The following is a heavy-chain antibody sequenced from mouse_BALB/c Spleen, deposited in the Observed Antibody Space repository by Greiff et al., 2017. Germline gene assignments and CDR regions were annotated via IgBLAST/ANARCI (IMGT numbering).Heavy chain of an antibody. CDR3: ARQGTSFAY. CDR2: ISSGGSYT. J-gene: IGHJ3*01. Sequence: DVMLVESGGGLVKPGGSLKLSCAASGFTFSSYAMSWVRQSPEKRLEWVATISSGGSYTYYPDSVKGRFTISRDNAKNTLYLQMSSLKSEDTAMYYCARQGTSFAYWGQGTLVTVS. V-gene: IGHV5-6*03. CDR1: GFTFSSYA.